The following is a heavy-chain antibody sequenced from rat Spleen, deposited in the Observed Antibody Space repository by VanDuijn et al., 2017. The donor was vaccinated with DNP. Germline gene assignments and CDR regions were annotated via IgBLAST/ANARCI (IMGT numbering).Heavy chain of an antibody. Sequence: EVHLVGSGGGLVQPGRSLKISCAASGFAFSDYDMAWVRQAPTKGLEWVAALNSDGVVTYYRDSVKGRFTISRDNAKSTLYLQMDSLRSEDTATYYCARHGYNFDYWGQGVMVTVSS. D-gene: IGHD1-4*01. V-gene: IGHV5-7*01. CDR2: LNSDGVVT. CDR1: GFAFSDYD. CDR3: ARHGYNFDY. J-gene: IGHJ2*01.